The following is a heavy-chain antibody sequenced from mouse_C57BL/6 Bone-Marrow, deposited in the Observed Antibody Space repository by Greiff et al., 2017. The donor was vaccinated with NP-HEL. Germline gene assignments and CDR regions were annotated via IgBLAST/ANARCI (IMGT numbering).Heavy chain of an antibody. CDR1: GYTFTDYY. V-gene: IGHV1-76*01. CDR2: IYPGSGNT. Sequence: VKLMESGAELVRPGASVKLSCKASGYTFTDYYINWVKQRPGQGLEWIARIYPGSGNTYYNEKFKGKATLTAEKSSSTAYMQLSSLTSEDSAVYFCARWIAYWGQGTLVTVSA. CDR3: ARWIAY. J-gene: IGHJ3*01.